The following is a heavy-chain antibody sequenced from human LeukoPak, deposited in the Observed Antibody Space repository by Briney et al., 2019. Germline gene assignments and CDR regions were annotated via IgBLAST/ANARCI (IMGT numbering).Heavy chain of an antibody. V-gene: IGHV3-21*01. Sequence: GGSLRLSCAASGFTFSSYNMNWVRQAPGKGLEWVSSITSSSSYIYYADSVKGRFTISRDNAKNSLYLQMNSLRAEDTAVYYCARSNVDTAMDFDYWGQGTLVTVSS. J-gene: IGHJ4*02. CDR1: GFTFSSYN. CDR2: ITSSSSYI. D-gene: IGHD5-18*01. CDR3: ARSNVDTAMDFDY.